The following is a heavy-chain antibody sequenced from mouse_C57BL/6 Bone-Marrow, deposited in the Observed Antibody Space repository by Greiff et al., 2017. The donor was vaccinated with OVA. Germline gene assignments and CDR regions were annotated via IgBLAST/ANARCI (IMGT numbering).Heavy chain of an antibody. Sequence: VQLQQSGTVLARPGASVKMSCKPSGYTFTSYWMHWVQQRPGQGLEWIGAIYPGNSDTSYNQKFKGKAKLTAVTSASTAYMELSSLTNEDSAVYYCTRYDGSPYWYFDVWGTGTTVTVSS. CDR3: TRYDGSPYWYFDV. CDR1: GYTFTSYW. D-gene: IGHD2-3*01. CDR2: IYPGNSDT. V-gene: IGHV1-5*01. J-gene: IGHJ1*03.